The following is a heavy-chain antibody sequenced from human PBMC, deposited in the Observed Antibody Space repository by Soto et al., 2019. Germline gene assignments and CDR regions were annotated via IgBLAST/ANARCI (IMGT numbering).Heavy chain of an antibody. V-gene: IGHV3-11*01. D-gene: IGHD1-1*01. Sequence: GGSLRLSCATSGFTFTDYYMTWIRQAPGKGLEWLSYISTSGSTIFYADSVKGRFTISRDNAKNSLYLQMNSLRPEDTALYFCEAFNFRPIWSDPWGQGTLVTVSS. CDR3: EAFNFRPIWSDP. J-gene: IGHJ5*02. CDR2: ISTSGSTI. CDR1: GFTFTDYY.